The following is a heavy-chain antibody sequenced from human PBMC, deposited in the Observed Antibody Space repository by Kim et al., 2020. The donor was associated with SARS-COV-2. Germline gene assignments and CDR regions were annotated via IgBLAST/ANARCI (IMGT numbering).Heavy chain of an antibody. CDR1: GFTFSSYG. D-gene: IGHD3-16*01. V-gene: IGHV3-33*02. J-gene: IGHJ1*01. Sequence: GRSLRLSCATSGFTFSSYGMHWVRQAPGKGLEWVTYIWYDGSNQQYADAVKGRFTTSRDKSTNTLFLQMNSLRVEDTAVYYCAREIGTGGNKYFDSWGQG. CDR2: IWYDGSNQ. CDR3: AREIGTGGNKYFDS.